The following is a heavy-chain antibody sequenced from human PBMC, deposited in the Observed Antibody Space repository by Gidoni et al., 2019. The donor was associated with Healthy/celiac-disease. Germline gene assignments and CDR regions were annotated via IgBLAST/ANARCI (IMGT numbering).Heavy chain of an antibody. CDR3: ARGSSYGNDYWFDP. J-gene: IGHJ5*02. V-gene: IGHV4-59*01. CDR2: IYYSGST. D-gene: IGHD6-6*01. CDR1: GGSISSYY. Sequence: QVQLQESGPGLVKPSETLSLTCTVSGGSISSYYWSWIRQPPGKGLEWIGYIYYSGSTNYNPSLKSRVTISVDTSKNQFSLKLSSVTAADTAVYYCARGSSYGNDYWFDPWGQGTLVTVSS.